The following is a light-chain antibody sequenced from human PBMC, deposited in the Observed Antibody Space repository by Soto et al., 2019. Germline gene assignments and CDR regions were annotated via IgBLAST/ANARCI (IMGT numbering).Light chain of an antibody. J-gene: IGKJ4*01. V-gene: IGKV1-13*02. Sequence: AIQLTQSPSSLSASVGDRVTIICRASQGISSALAWYQHKPGRAPRLLIYDASSLQSGVPSRFSGSGSGTDFTLTISSLQPEDFATYYCQHFQSYALTFGGGTKLEIK. CDR3: QHFQSYALT. CDR2: DAS. CDR1: QGISSA.